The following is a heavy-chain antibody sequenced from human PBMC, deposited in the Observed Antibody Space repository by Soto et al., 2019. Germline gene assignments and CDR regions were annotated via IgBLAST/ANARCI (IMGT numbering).Heavy chain of an antibody. CDR1: GFTFSSYG. J-gene: IGHJ4*02. CDR3: AKELALQWLAPGPFDY. CDR2: ISYDGSNK. V-gene: IGHV3-30*18. Sequence: PGGSLRLSCAASGFTFSSYGMHWVRQAPGKGLEWVAVISYDGSNKYYADSVKGRFTISRDNSKNTLYLQMNSLRAEDTAVYYCAKELALQWLAPGPFDYWGQGTLVTVSS. D-gene: IGHD6-19*01.